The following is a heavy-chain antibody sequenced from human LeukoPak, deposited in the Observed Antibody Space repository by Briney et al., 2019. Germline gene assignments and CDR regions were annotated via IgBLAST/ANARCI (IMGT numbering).Heavy chain of an antibody. J-gene: IGHJ4*02. CDR3: ARLYYYGSGSYN. V-gene: IGHV4-39*01. Sequence: SETLSLTCAVYGGSFSSYYWGWIRQPPGKGLEWIGSIYYSGSTYYNPSLKSRVTISVDTSKNQFSLKLSSVTAADTAVYYCARLYYYGSGSYNWGQGTLVTVSS. D-gene: IGHD3-10*01. CDR1: GGSFSSYY. CDR2: IYYSGST.